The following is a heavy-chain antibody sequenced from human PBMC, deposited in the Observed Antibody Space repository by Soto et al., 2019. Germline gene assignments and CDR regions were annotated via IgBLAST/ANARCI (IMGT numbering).Heavy chain of an antibody. V-gene: IGHV1-58*01. Sequence: SVEAFCRAPGFNFTSSSVQGVRQRGGQRLEWIGWIVVGSGNTNYAQKFQERVTITRDMSTSTAYMELSSLRSEDTAVYYCAADPYGDYVYYFDYWGQGTLVTVSS. J-gene: IGHJ4*02. CDR1: GFNFTSSS. CDR2: IVVGSGNT. D-gene: IGHD4-17*01. CDR3: AADPYGDYVYYFDY.